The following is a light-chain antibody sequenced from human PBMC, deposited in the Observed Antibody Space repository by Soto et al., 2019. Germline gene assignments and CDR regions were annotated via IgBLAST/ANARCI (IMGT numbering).Light chain of an antibody. Sequence: EIVLTQSPGTLSLSPGERATLSCRASQSVSSSYLAWYQQKPGQAPRLLIYGASIRATGIPDRFSGSGSGTDFTLTISRLEPEDFAVYYCQQFHSFGPGTKVDIK. CDR2: GAS. J-gene: IGKJ3*01. V-gene: IGKV3-20*01. CDR1: QSVSSSY. CDR3: QQFHS.